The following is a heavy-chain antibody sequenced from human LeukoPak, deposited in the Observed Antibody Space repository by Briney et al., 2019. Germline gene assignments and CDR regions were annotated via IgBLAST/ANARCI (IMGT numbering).Heavy chain of an antibody. J-gene: IGHJ4*02. V-gene: IGHV4-39*01. CDR3: ARHEYYGLEGGFDY. CDR2: IYYSGST. CDR1: GGSISSYY. D-gene: IGHD3-10*01. Sequence: SDTLTLPCTISGGSISSYYWGCIRRPPAKGLERIGNIYYSGSTYYNPSLKSRVTISVDTSKNQFSLKLSSVTAADTAVYYCARHEYYGLEGGFDYWGQGTLVTVSS.